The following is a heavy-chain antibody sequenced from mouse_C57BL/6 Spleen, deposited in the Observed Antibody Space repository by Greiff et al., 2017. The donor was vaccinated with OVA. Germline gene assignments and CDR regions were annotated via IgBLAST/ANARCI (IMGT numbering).Heavy chain of an antibody. CDR1: GYTFTSYW. CDR2: IDPSDSYT. J-gene: IGHJ1*03. V-gene: IGHV1-50*01. D-gene: IGHD1-1*01. Sequence: VQLQQPGAELVKPGASVKLSCKASGYTFTSYWMQWVKQRPGQGLEWIGEIDPSDSYTNYNQKFKGKATLTVDTSSSTAYMQLSSLTSEDSAVYYCARFYYGPRYFDVWGTGTTVTVSS. CDR3: ARFYYGPRYFDV.